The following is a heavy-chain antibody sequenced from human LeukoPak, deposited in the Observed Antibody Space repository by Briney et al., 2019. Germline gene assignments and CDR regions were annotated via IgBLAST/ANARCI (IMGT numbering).Heavy chain of an antibody. Sequence: SETPSLTCTVSGGSISSYYWSWIRQPPGKGLEWIGYIYYSGSTNYNPSLKSRVTISVDTSKNQFSLKLSSVTAADTAVYYCAREYSGSASSDWFDPWGQGTLVTVSS. J-gene: IGHJ5*02. CDR3: AREYSGSASSDWFDP. V-gene: IGHV4-59*01. CDR1: GGSISSYY. CDR2: IYYSGST. D-gene: IGHD3-10*01.